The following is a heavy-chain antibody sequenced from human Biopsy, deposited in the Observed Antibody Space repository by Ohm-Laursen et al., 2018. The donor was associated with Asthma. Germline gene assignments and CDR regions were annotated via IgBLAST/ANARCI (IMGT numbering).Heavy chain of an antibody. CDR1: GFKFDEYT. D-gene: IGHD1-1*01. Sequence: SLRLSCSASGFKFDEYTMHWVRQAPGKGLEWVSGISWNSATIGYADSVEGRFTISRDNAKNSVFLHMDSLRPEDTAFYYCAKVRSDWIITESFDYWGQGVLVTVSS. J-gene: IGHJ4*02. CDR3: AKVRSDWIITESFDY. CDR2: ISWNSATI. V-gene: IGHV3-9*01.